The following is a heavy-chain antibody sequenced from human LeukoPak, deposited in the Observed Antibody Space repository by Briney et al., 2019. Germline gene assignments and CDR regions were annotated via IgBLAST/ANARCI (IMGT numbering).Heavy chain of an antibody. J-gene: IGHJ4*02. Sequence: GGSLRLSCAASGFTFSSYAMSWVRQAPGKGLEWVSAISGSGGSTYYADSVKGRFTISRDNSKNTLYLQMNSLRAEDTAVYYCAKVPCYDFWSGYPPYFDYWGQGTLVTVSS. CDR2: ISGSGGST. V-gene: IGHV3-23*01. CDR3: AKVPCYDFWSGYPPYFDY. D-gene: IGHD3-3*01. CDR1: GFTFSSYA.